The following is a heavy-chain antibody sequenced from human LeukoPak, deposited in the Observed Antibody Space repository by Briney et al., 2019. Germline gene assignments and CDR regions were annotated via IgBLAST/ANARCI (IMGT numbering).Heavy chain of an antibody. CDR2: ISYDGSNK. CDR3: ARDGGSGRYQLLFAYYYYYGMDV. V-gene: IGHV3-30*04. J-gene: IGHJ6*04. D-gene: IGHD2-2*01. CDR1: GFTFSSYA. Sequence: GGSLRLSCAASGFTFSSYAMRWVRQAPGKGLEWVAVISYDGSNKYYADSVKGRFTISRDNSKNTLYLQMNSLRAEDTAVYYCARDGGSGRYQLLFAYYYYYGMDVWGKGTTVTVSS.